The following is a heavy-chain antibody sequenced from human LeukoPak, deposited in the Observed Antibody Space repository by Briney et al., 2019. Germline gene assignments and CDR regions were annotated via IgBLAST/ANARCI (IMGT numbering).Heavy chain of an antibody. CDR1: GDSISSGSYY. CDR3: ASKTGDCTNGVCPYYYYYMDV. Sequence: PSQTLSLTCTVSGDSISSGSYYWSWIRQPAGKGLEWIGRVYNSGSTNYNPSLNSRVTISVDTSKNQFSLKLTSVTAADTAVYYCASKTGDCTNGVCPYYYYYMDVWGKGSTVTVSS. J-gene: IGHJ6*03. D-gene: IGHD2-8*01. V-gene: IGHV4-61*02. CDR2: VYNSGST.